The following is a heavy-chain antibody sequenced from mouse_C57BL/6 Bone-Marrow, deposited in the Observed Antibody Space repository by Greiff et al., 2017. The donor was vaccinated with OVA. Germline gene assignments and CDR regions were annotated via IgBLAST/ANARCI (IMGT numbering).Heavy chain of an antibody. Sequence: QVQLQQPGAELVMPGASVKLSCKASGYTFTSYWMHWVKQRPGQGLEWIGEIDPSDSYTNYNQKFKGKSTLTVDKSSSTAYMQLSSLTSEDSAVYYCARDDYDGCCALDYWGQGTSVTVSS. D-gene: IGHD2-4*01. CDR2: IDPSDSYT. CDR3: ARDDYDGCCALDY. V-gene: IGHV1-69*01. CDR1: GYTFTSYW. J-gene: IGHJ4*01.